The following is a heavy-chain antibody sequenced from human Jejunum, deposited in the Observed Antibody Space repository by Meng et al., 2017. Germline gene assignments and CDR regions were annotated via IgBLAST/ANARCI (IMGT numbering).Heavy chain of an antibody. Sequence: GESLKISCAASGFTFASYAMSWVRQAPGKGLEWVSSISGSGGSTYYADSVKGRFTISRDNSKNTLYLQMNSLRADDTAMYYCARDSLNWASELGTFDIWGRGTMVTVSS. D-gene: IGHD7-27*01. CDR1: GFTFASYA. CDR2: ISGSGGST. J-gene: IGHJ3*02. CDR3: ARDSLNWASELGTFDI. V-gene: IGHV3-23*01.